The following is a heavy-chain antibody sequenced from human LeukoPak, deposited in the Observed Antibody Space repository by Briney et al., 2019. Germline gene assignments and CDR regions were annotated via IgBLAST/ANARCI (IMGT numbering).Heavy chain of an antibody. CDR2: VYYSGGT. CDR3: ASHSGGYAY. Sequence: SETLSLTCAVSGGSISSGAYSWSWNRQPPRKGLEWIGYVYYSGGTYYNPSLKSRVTISVDTSKNQFSLKLSSVTAADTAVYYCASHSGGYAYWGQGTLVTVSS. V-gene: IGHV4-30-4*07. CDR1: GGSISSGAYS. D-gene: IGHD5-12*01. J-gene: IGHJ4*02.